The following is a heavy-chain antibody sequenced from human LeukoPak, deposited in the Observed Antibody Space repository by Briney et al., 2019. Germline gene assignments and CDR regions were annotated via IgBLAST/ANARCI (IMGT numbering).Heavy chain of an antibody. J-gene: IGHJ4*02. Sequence: GGSLRLSCAASGFTFSSYWMSWVRQAPGKGLEWVANIKQDGSEKYYVDSVKGRFTISRDNAKNSLYLQMNSLRAEDTAVYYCARVPQHSAAGTEFDYWGQGTLVTVSS. V-gene: IGHV3-7*01. CDR2: IKQDGSEK. CDR1: GFTFSSYW. CDR3: ARVPQHSAAGTEFDY. D-gene: IGHD1-1*01.